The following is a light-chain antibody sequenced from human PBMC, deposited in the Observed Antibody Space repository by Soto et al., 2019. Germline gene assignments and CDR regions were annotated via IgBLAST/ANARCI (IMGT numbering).Light chain of an antibody. CDR1: SRDVGQYNF. Sequence: QSVLTQPPSASGSPGQSVTISCTGTSRDVGQYNFVSWYQQHPGKAPKLIIYEVSGRPSGVPDRFSGFKSGSTAFLTVSGLQAEDEADYYCNSYAGNNNLVFGGGTQLTVL. CDR2: EVS. CDR3: NSYAGNNNLV. V-gene: IGLV2-8*01. J-gene: IGLJ3*02.